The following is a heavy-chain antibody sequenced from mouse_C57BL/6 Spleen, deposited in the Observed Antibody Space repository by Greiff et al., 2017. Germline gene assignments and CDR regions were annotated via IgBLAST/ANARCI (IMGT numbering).Heavy chain of an antibody. D-gene: IGHD1-1*01. V-gene: IGHV1-52*01. CDR2: IDPSDSET. J-gene: IGHJ3*01. Sequence: QVQLQQPGAELVRPGSSVKLSCKASGYTFTSYWMHWVKQRPIQGLEWIGNIDPSDSETHYNQKFKDKATLTVDKSSSTAYMQLSSLTSEDSAVYYCARGYYGSSFAYWGQETLVTVSA. CDR3: ARGYYGSSFAY. CDR1: GYTFTSYW.